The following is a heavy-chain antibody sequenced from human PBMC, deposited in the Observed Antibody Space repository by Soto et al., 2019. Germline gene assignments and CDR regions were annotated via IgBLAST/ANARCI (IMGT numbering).Heavy chain of an antibody. D-gene: IGHD4-17*01. Sequence: ASVKVSCKASGYTFTSYGISWVRQAPGQGLEWMGWISAYNGNTNYAQKLQGRVTMTTDTSTSTAYMELRSLRSDDTAVFYCARGFTRGGDYYDAFDIWGQGTMVTLSS. J-gene: IGHJ3*02. CDR1: GYTFTSYG. V-gene: IGHV1-18*01. CDR2: ISAYNGNT. CDR3: ARGFTRGGDYYDAFDI.